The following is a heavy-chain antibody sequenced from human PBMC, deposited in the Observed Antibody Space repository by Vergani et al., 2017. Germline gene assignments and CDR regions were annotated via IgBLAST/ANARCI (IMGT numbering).Heavy chain of an antibody. CDR1: GFTFDDYA. CDR3: AKDSSSWYVGSNYYYYGMDV. CDR2: ISWDGGST. Sequence: EVQLVESGGVVVQPGGSLRLSCAASGFTFDDYAMHWVRQAPGKGLEWVSDISWDGGSTYYADSVKGRFTISRDNSKNSLYLQMNSLRAEDTALYYCAKDSSSWYVGSNYYYYGMDVWGQGTTVTVSS. V-gene: IGHV3-43D*04. J-gene: IGHJ6*02. D-gene: IGHD6-13*01.